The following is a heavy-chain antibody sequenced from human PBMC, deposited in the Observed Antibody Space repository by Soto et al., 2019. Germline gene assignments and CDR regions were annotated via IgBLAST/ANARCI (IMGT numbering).Heavy chain of an antibody. CDR2: VYDAGAT. J-gene: IGHJ6*02. CDR3: VRQYIAYRHGLVDV. V-gene: IGHV4-59*08. Sequence: QVQLQQSGPRLVKPSETLSLTCTVSSGPDRSHNWGWILQPPGRGQEWIGYVYDAGATAYNPSLRGRVTIAAVTSTNDSSLTLNSVTAADTAVDYWVRQYIAYRHGLVDVWGHGTTVSVSS. CDR1: SGPDRSHN. D-gene: IGHD1-1*01.